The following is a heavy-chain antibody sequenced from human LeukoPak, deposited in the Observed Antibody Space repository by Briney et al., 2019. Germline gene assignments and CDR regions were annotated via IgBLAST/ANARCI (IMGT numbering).Heavy chain of an antibody. CDR1: GFIFSTYS. Sequence: GGSLRLSCAASGFIFSTYSMNWVRQAPGKGLEWVSSISSSSSYIYYADPVKGRFTISRDNAKNSLYLQMNSLRAEDTAVYYCARSPLSGSPYWGQGTLVTVSS. CDR3: ARSPLSGSPY. CDR2: ISSSSSYI. J-gene: IGHJ4*02. V-gene: IGHV3-21*04. D-gene: IGHD1-26*01.